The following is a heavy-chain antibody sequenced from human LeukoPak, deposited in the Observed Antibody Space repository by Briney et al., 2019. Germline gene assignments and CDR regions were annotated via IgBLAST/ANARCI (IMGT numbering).Heavy chain of an antibody. V-gene: IGHV3-23*01. J-gene: IGHJ4*02. CDR2: ISGSGDTT. CDR3: AKRRMGSGSYYNQLDY. CDR1: GFIFSNYA. Sequence: GGSLRLSCATSGFIFSNYAVNWVRQAPGKGLEWVSIISGSGDTTYYADSVKGRFTISRDNSKNTLYLQMNSLRAEDTAVYYCAKRRMGSGSYYNQLDYWGQGTLVTVSS. D-gene: IGHD3-10*01.